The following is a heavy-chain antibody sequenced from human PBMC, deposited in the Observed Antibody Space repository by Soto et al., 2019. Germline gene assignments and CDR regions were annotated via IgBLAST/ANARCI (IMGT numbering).Heavy chain of an antibody. J-gene: IGHJ6*02. D-gene: IGHD3-10*01. Sequence: EVQLVESGGGLVQPGGSLKLSCAASGFTFSGSAVHWVRQASGKGLEWVGRIRSKANNYATAYAASVQGRFTIFRDDLKNTAYLQMNSLKTEDTAVYYCTNPQLYYGMDVWGQGTTVTVCS. CDR3: TNPQLYYGMDV. CDR2: IRSKANNYAT. CDR1: GFTFSGSA. V-gene: IGHV3-73*02.